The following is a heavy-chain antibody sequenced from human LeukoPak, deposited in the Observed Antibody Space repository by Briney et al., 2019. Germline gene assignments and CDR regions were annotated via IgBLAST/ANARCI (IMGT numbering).Heavy chain of an antibody. J-gene: IGHJ4*02. V-gene: IGHV3-23*01. CDR2: ISGSGGST. D-gene: IGHD3-10*01. CDR1: GFTFSSYA. CDR3: AKDRSLFGELGGYYFDY. Sequence: GGSLRLSCAASGFTFSSYAMSWVRQAPGKGLEWVSAISGSGGSTYYADSVKGRFTISRDNSKNTLYLQMNSLRAEDTAVYYCAKDRSLFGELGGYYFDYWGQGTLVTVSS.